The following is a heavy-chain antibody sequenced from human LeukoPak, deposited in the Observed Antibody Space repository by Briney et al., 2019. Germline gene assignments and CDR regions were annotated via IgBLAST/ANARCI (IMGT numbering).Heavy chain of an antibody. CDR3: AREYYYDSSGYYFAENKIDY. D-gene: IGHD3-22*01. CDR1: GFTFSSYG. Sequence: GRSLRLSCAASGFTFSSYGMHWVRQAPGKGLEWVAVISYDGSNKYYADSVKGRFTISRDNSKNTLYLQMNSLRAVDTAVYYCAREYYYDSSGYYFAENKIDYWGQGTLVTVSS. CDR2: ISYDGSNK. V-gene: IGHV3-30*03. J-gene: IGHJ4*02.